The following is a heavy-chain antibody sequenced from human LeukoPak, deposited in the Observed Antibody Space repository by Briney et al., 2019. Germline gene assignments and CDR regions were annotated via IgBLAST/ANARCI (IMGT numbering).Heavy chain of an antibody. CDR1: GYTFTSYE. CDR2: INPGGGYT. Sequence: GASVKVSRKASGYTFTSYEMQWVRQAPGQGLEWMGIINPGGGYTSYAQKFQGRVTMTRDTSTSTVYMELSSLRSEDTAVYYCARGAWFDPWGQGALVTVSS. V-gene: IGHV1-46*01. J-gene: IGHJ5*02. CDR3: ARGAWFDP.